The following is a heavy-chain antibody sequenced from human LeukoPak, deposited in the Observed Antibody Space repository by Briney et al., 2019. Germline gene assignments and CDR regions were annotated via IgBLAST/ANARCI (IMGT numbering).Heavy chain of an antibody. CDR2: ISGDGGST. Sequence: GGSLRLSCAASGFTFGDYAMHWVRQAPGKGLEWVSLISGDGGSTYYADSVKGRFTISRDNSKNSLYLQMNSLSTEDTALYYCAKGYYDSSGYYGYWGQGTLVTVSS. CDR3: AKGYYDSSGYYGY. D-gene: IGHD3-22*01. J-gene: IGHJ4*02. V-gene: IGHV3-43*02. CDR1: GFTFGDYA.